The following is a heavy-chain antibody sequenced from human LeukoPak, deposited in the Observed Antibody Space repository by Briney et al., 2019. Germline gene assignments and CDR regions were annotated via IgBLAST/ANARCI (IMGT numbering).Heavy chain of an antibody. Sequence: GRSLRLSCAASGFTFSSYGMHWVRQAPGKGLEWVAVISYDGSNKYYAGSVKGRFTISRDNSKNTLFLQMNSLRAEDTAVYYCAKGVDYCSGGSCPADYWGPGTLVTVSS. J-gene: IGHJ4*02. CDR1: GFTFSSYG. CDR2: ISYDGSNK. V-gene: IGHV3-30*18. CDR3: AKGVDYCSGGSCPADY. D-gene: IGHD2-15*01.